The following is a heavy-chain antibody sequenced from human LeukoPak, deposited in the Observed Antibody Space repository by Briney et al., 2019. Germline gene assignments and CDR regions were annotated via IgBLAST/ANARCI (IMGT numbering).Heavy chain of an antibody. V-gene: IGHV3-7*01. CDR1: GFTFSDYW. CDR2: IKYDGDEE. J-gene: IGHJ4*02. CDR3: KSGGAAPGSFDN. D-gene: IGHD6-13*01. Sequence: GGSLRLYCAASGFTFSDYWMSWMRQAPGKGLEWVANIKYDGDEEYYVDSVKGRFTISRDNAKNSLYLQLNSLRVEDTAVYYCKSGGAAPGSFDNWGQGTLVTVSP.